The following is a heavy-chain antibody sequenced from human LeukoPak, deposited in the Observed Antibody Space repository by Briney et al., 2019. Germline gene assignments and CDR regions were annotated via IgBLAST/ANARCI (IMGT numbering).Heavy chain of an antibody. J-gene: IGHJ6*03. V-gene: IGHV3-7*01. CDR3: ARDGFKYQLLLYYYMDV. D-gene: IGHD2-2*01. CDR1: GFTFSSYW. Sequence: GGSLRLSCAASGFTFSSYWMSWVRQAPGKGLEWVANIKQDGSEKYYVDSVKGRFTISRDNAKNSLYLQMNSLRAEDTAVYYCARDGFKYQLLLYYYMDVWGKGTTVTVSS. CDR2: IKQDGSEK.